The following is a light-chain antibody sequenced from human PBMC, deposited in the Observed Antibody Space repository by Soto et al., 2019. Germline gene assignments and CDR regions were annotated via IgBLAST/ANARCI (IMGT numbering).Light chain of an antibody. CDR2: DVS. CDR1: SSDVGGYNY. CDR3: SSYSTSSTLL. J-gene: IGLJ2*01. V-gene: IGLV2-14*01. Sequence: QSALTQPASVSGSPGQSITISCTGTSSDVGGYNYVSWYQQHPGKAPKLMICDVSNRPSGVSNRFSGSKSGNTASLTISGVQAEDEADYYCSSYSTSSTLLFGGATKLTVL.